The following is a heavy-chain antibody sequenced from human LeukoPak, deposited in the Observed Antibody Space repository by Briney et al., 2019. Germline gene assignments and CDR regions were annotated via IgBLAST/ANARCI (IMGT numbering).Heavy chain of an antibody. CDR3: AKDLGWGREYFDY. Sequence: GGSLRLSCAASGFTFSSYAMSWVRQAPGKGLEWVSAISGSGGSTYYADSVKGRFTTSRDNSKNTLYLQMNSLRAEDTAVYYCAKDLGWGREYFDYWGQGTLVTVSS. CDR1: GFTFSSYA. D-gene: IGHD3-16*01. V-gene: IGHV3-23*01. CDR2: ISGSGGST. J-gene: IGHJ4*02.